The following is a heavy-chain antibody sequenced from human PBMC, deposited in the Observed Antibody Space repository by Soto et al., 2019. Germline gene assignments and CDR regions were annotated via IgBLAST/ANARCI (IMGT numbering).Heavy chain of an antibody. D-gene: IGHD5-12*01. J-gene: IGHJ6*02. Sequence: SETLSLTCAISGDSVSSNSAAWNWIRQSPSRGLEWLGRTYYRSKWYNDYAVSVKSRITINPDTSKNQFSLPLNSVTPEDTAVYYCAREVVATMGYYYYGMDVWGQGTTVTVSS. CDR1: GDSVSSNSAA. CDR2: TYYRSKWYN. CDR3: AREVVATMGYYYYGMDV. V-gene: IGHV6-1*01.